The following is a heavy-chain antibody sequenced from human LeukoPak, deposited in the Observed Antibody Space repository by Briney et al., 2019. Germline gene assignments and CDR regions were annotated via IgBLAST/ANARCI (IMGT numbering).Heavy chain of an antibody. CDR1: GGSFSGYY. D-gene: IGHD4/OR15-4a*01. J-gene: IGHJ4*02. Sequence: SETLSLTCAVYGGSFSGYYWSWIRQPPGKGLGWIGEINHSGSTNYNPSLKSRVSISVDTSKNQFSLKLSSVTAADTAVYYCARGVPAPDYWGQGTLVTVYS. CDR3: ARGVPAPDY. CDR2: INHSGST. V-gene: IGHV4-34*01.